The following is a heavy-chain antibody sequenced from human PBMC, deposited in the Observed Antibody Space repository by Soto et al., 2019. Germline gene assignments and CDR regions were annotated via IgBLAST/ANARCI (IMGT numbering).Heavy chain of an antibody. J-gene: IGHJ6*02. CDR2: INAGNGNT. CDR3: AKEKQLWFGEDYYYGMDV. CDR1: GYTFTSYA. Sequence: GASVKVSCKASGYTFTSYAMHWVRQAPGQRLEWMGWINAGNGNTKYSQKFQGRVTITRDTSASTAYMELSSLRSEDTAVYYCAKEKQLWFGEDYYYGMDVWGQGXTVTVSS. D-gene: IGHD5-18*01. V-gene: IGHV1-3*01.